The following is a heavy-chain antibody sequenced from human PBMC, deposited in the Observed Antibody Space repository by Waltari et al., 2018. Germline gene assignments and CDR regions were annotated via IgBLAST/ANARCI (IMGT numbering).Heavy chain of an antibody. CDR2: IGRSCSNA. CDR3: PKMVGTGTVAVAGIHWDY. J-gene: IGHJ4*02. D-gene: IGHD2-21*02. Sequence: APGKGMEWVSSIGRSCSNAKYIASVKGRFTLSRDNSKTSLYLEVNSLSVEETGTDYCPKMVGTGTVAVAGIHWDYWGRGTRVTCSS. V-gene: IGHV3-23*01.